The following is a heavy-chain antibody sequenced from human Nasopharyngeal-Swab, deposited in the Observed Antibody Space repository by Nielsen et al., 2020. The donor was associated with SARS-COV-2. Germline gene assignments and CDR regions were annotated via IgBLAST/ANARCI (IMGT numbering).Heavy chain of an antibody. CDR3: AKAPFPSRGSARFNFFDY. J-gene: IGHJ4*02. D-gene: IGHD1-26*01. CDR2: INWNSGRK. CDR1: GFTFDDYS. V-gene: IGHV3-9*01. Sequence: SLKISCAASGFTFDDYSMHWVRQAPGKGMEWVSCINWNSGRKGYADSVKGRFTISRDNTKSSLYLQMDSLRTEDTALYYCAKAPFPSRGSARFNFFDYWGQGTLVTVSS.